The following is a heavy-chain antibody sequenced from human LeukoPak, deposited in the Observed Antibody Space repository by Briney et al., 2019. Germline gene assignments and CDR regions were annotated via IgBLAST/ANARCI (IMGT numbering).Heavy chain of an antibody. V-gene: IGHV3-7*01. CDR1: GFTFSSYW. CDR2: IKQDGSEK. J-gene: IGHJ6*03. CDR3: ARDRRYFDWLFGDYMDV. Sequence: PGGSLRLSCAASGFTFSSYWMSRVRQAPGKGLEWVANIKQDGSEKYYVDSVKGRFTISRDNAKNSLYLQMNSLRAEDTAVYYCARDRRYFDWLFGDYMDVWGKGTTVTVSS. D-gene: IGHD3-9*01.